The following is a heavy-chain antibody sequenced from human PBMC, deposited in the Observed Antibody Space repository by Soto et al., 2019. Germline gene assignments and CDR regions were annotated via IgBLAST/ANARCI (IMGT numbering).Heavy chain of an antibody. D-gene: IGHD2-8*02. J-gene: IGHJ3*02. V-gene: IGHV3-23*01. Sequence: GGSLRLSCAASGLICSSYDMSWVRQDPGKGLYSLSTILVDCRTFYFDSVKGRFTISRDNSKNTVYLQMNSLTAADTALYYCAKATATGGEAFDICGQGTMVTVSS. CDR3: AKATATGGEAFDI. CDR1: GLICSSYD. CDR2: ILVDCRT.